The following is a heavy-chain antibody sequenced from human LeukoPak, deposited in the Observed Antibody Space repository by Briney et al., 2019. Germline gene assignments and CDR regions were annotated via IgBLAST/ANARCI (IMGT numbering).Heavy chain of an antibody. CDR1: AFTVSNYA. CDR3: ANNRATCMAFYDY. D-gene: IGHD5-24*01. V-gene: IGHV3-23*01. J-gene: IGHJ4*02. CDR2: ISGDGNYI. Sequence: GGSLRLSCAASAFTVSNYATTSVRQAPGKGLEWVSAISGDGNYIFYGDSVKGRFTSSRDNPKSTLYLQMSNLRAQDTAVYYCANNRATCMAFYDYWGQGNQVTVSS.